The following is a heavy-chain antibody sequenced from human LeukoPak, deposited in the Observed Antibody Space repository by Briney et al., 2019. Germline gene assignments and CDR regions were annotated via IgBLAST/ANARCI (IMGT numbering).Heavy chain of an antibody. CDR3: AREADIVVVVAPGYWFDP. CDR2: INTNTGNP. Sequence: ASVKVSCKASGYTFISYAMNWVRQAPGQGLEWMGWINTNTGNPTYAQGFTGRFVFSLDTSVSTAYLQISSLKAEDTAVYYCAREADIVVVVAPGYWFDPWGQGTLVTVSS. J-gene: IGHJ5*02. D-gene: IGHD2-15*01. V-gene: IGHV7-4-1*02. CDR1: GYTFISYA.